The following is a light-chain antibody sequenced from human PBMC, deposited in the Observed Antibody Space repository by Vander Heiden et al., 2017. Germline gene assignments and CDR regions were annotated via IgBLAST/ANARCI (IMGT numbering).Light chain of an antibody. Sequence: QPALTPPAPVSGSPGQSISISCTGTSSDVGGYSFVSWYQQHPGKAPRLMIYEVSDRPSGVSNRFSGSKLGNTASLTISGLQPEDEADYYCSSYTTTSALVLFGGGTKVTV. CDR1: SSDVGGYSF. CDR3: SSYTTTSALVL. J-gene: IGLJ2*01. V-gene: IGLV2-14*01. CDR2: EVS.